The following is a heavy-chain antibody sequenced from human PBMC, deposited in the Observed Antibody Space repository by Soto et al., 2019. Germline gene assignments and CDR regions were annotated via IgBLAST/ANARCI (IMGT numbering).Heavy chain of an antibody. Sequence: GASLKVSCKASGYTFTNYAMHWVRQAPGQRLEWMGWINAGNGNTKYSQKFQGRVTITRDTSASTAYMELSSLRSEDTAVYYCARDLSPSMFFWSGYSPGPYYYYGMDVWGQGTTVTVSS. J-gene: IGHJ6*02. V-gene: IGHV1-3*01. CDR3: ARDLSPSMFFWSGYSPGPYYYYGMDV. CDR2: INAGNGNT. CDR1: GYTFTNYA. D-gene: IGHD3-3*01.